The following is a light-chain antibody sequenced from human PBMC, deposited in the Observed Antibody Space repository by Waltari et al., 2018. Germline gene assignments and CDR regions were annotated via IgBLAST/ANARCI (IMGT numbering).Light chain of an antibody. CDR2: DAS. CDR3: QERSNWPGGS. Sequence: EIVLTQSPATLFLSPGESATISCRASQSVYTYLAWYHQTPGQAPRLLIYDASNRAPGIPARFVGSGSGTDFTLTISSLEPEDFAVYYCQERSNWPGGSFGGGTKVEIK. J-gene: IGKJ4*01. CDR1: QSVYTY. V-gene: IGKV3-11*01.